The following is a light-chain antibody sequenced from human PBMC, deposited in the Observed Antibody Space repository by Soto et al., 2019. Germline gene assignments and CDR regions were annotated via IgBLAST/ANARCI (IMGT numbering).Light chain of an antibody. J-gene: IGLJ3*02. CDR2: STN. V-gene: IGLV8-61*01. CDR1: SGSVSTSYY. CDR3: VLYMGSGLWV. Sequence: QTVMTQEPSFSVSPGGTVTLTCGLSSGSVSTSYYPSWYQQTPGQAPRTLIYSTNTRSSGVPDRFSGSILGNKAALTITGAQADDESDYYCVLYMGSGLWVFGGGTKVTVL.